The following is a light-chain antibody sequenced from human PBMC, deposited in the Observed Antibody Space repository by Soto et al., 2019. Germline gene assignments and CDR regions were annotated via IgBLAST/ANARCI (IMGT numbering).Light chain of an antibody. CDR2: AAS. J-gene: IGKJ1*01. V-gene: IGKV3-15*01. CDR1: QSVCTN. CDR3: QQYNNWPTWT. Sequence: EIVLTQSPATLSLSPGERATLSCRASQSVCTNLAWYQQKPRQAPRLLIYAASTRATGLPARFSGSGSGTEFTLTISSLQSEDFAVYYCQQYNNWPTWTFGQGTKVDIK.